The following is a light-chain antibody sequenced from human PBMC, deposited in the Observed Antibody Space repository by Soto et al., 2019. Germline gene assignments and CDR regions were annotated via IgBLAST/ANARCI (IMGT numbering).Light chain of an antibody. CDR3: QTWDTGIRVV. CDR2: LNSDGSH. J-gene: IGLJ2*01. CDR1: SGHSSYA. V-gene: IGLV4-69*01. Sequence: QLVLTQSPSASASLGASVKLTCTLNSGHSSYAIAWHQQQPEKGPRYLMKLNSDGSHSKGDGIPDRFSGSSSGAERYLTISSLQSEDGADYYCQTWDTGIRVVFGGGTQLTVL.